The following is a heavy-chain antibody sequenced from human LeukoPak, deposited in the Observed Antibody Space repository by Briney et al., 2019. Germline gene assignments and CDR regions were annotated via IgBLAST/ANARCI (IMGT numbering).Heavy chain of an antibody. Sequence: GGSLRLSCVGFGFTFSPCPMHWIRQAPGKGLEVVSNIDGNGGRTNYADSVKGRFTVSRDNSKNTLYLQMDSLRAEDMAVYYCAKALAPFMITFGGVIPSPDYWGQGTLVTVSS. J-gene: IGHJ4*02. V-gene: IGHV3-64*02. CDR2: IDGNGGRT. CDR3: AKALAPFMITFGGVIPSPDY. CDR1: GFTFSPCP. D-gene: IGHD3-16*02.